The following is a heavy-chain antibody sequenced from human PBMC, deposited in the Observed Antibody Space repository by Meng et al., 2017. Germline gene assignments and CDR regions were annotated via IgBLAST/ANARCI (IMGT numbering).Heavy chain of an antibody. CDR3: ARGLRRPSPLGY. CDR1: GGAIRRSKW. Sequence: LRGSGPGWVQPWGTLSLAFALLGGAIRRSKWWSCVRQPPGEGLEWIGEIYHSGSTNYNPSLKSRVTISVDKSKNQFSLKLRSVTAADTAVYYCARGLRRPSPLGYWGQGTLVTVSS. CDR2: IYHSGST. D-gene: IGHD4-17*01. V-gene: IGHV4-4*02. J-gene: IGHJ4*02.